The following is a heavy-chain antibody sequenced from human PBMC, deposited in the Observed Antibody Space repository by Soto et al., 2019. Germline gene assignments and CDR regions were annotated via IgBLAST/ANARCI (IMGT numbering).Heavy chain of an antibody. CDR2: IYPGDSDT. V-gene: IGHV5-51*01. Sequence: LGASLKISCKGSGYSFTSYWIGWVRQMPGKGLEWMGIIYPGDSDTRYSPSFQGQVTISADKSISTAYLQWSSLKASDTAMYYCATRTGRYYYYMDVWGKGTTVTVSS. CDR1: GYSFTSYW. CDR3: ATRTGRYYYYMDV. J-gene: IGHJ6*03.